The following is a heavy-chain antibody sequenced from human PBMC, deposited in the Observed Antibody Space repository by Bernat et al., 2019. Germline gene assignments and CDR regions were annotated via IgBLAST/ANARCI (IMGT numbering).Heavy chain of an antibody. V-gene: IGHV3-30-3*01. D-gene: IGHD3-16*01. J-gene: IGHJ5*02. CDR2: ISYDGSSK. CDR1: GFTFGHYA. Sequence: QVQVVESGGGVVRPGRSLRLSCAASGFTFGHYAMHWVRQAPGKGLEWLAFISYDGSSKNYADSVKGRFTISRDNSKNTVYLQMDSLRPEDTAVYYGAGGWGGGGNCLDPWGQGTLVTVSS. CDR3: AGGWGGGGNCLDP.